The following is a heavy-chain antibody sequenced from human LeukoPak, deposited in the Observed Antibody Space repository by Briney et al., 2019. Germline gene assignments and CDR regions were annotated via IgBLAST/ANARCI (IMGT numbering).Heavy chain of an antibody. CDR1: GRSISNYY. V-gene: IGHV4-59*01. CDR3: AGAGYSYGTGYYFDY. D-gene: IGHD5-18*01. J-gene: IGHJ4*02. CDR2: IYYTGAT. Sequence: AETLSLTYTVSGRSISNYYWTWIRLPPGKGREWMGYIYYTGATYYNPSLKSRVPISLDTSKNQFSLKLSSVTAADAAVYYCAGAGYSYGTGYYFDYWGQGALVTVSS.